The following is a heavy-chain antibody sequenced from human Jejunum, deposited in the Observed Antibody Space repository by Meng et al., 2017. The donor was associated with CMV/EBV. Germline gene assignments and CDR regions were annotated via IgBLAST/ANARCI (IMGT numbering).Heavy chain of an antibody. J-gene: IGHJ4*02. D-gene: IGHD4-23*01. V-gene: IGHV1-18*01. Sequence: KACGYTFTTCGFSWVRQAPGQGLEWMGWISAYNGNTNYAQKFQGRVTMTTDTSTTTAYMELRNLKSDDTAVYYCARVLLGYGGNPAFWGQGTLVTVSS. CDR2: ISAYNGNT. CDR1: GYTFTTCG. CDR3: ARVLLGYGGNPAF.